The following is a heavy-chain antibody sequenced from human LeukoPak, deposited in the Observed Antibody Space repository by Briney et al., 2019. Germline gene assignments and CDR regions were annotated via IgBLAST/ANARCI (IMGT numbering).Heavy chain of an antibody. J-gene: IGHJ5*02. CDR2: IIPILGIA. CDR3: AREGVVPAADGGWFDP. D-gene: IGHD2-2*01. CDR1: GGTFSSYT. Sequence: GASVKVSCKASGGTFSSYTISWVRQAPGQGLEWMGRIIPILGIANYAQKFQGRVTITADKSTSTAYMELSSLRSEDTAVYYCAREGVVPAADGGWFDPWGQGTLVTASS. V-gene: IGHV1-69*04.